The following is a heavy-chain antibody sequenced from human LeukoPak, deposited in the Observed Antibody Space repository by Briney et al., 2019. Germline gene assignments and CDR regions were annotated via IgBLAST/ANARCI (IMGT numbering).Heavy chain of an antibody. V-gene: IGHV3-21*01. CDR1: GFTFSGYS. D-gene: IGHD4-17*01. J-gene: IGHJ4*02. CDR2: LSSSSSYI. Sequence: GGSLRLSCAASGFTFSGYSMNWVRQGPGKGLEWVSSLSSSSSYIYYADSVKGRFTISRGNAKSSLYLQMNSLRAEDTAVYYCARYSTTVTSYFDSWGQGTLVTVSS. CDR3: ARYSTTVTSYFDS.